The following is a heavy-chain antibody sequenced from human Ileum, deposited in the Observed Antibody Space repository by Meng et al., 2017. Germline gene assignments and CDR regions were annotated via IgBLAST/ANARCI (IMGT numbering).Heavy chain of an antibody. CDR2: IHYSGSR. Sequence: QLQESGHGLVRPSETLSLPCNVAGGSASSASHYWSVIRQPPVKGLEWIGLIHYSGSRNYNPSLKSRVTMSVDTSKNQVSLRLTSVTAADTAVYYCARFYGSGTFEVHDYWGQGTLVTVSS. CDR1: GGSASSASHY. V-gene: IGHV4-61*01. CDR3: ARFYGSGTFEVHDY. D-gene: IGHD3-10*01. J-gene: IGHJ4*02.